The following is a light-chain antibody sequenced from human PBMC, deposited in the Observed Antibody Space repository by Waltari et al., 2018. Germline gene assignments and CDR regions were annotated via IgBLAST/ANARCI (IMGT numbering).Light chain of an antibody. V-gene: IGKV3-11*01. Sequence: EIVLTQSPGTLSLSPGDSATLSCRDSEGVSTYLDWYQQKPGQAPRLLIYDASNRAAGIPARFVASGSETDFTLTISRLEPEDFAVYYCQERSNWPGGSFGGGTKVEIK. CDR1: EGVSTY. CDR2: DAS. J-gene: IGKJ4*01. CDR3: QERSNWPGGS.